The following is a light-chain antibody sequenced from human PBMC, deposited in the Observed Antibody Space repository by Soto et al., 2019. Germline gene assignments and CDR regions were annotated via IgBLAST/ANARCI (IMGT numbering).Light chain of an antibody. J-gene: IGKJ1*01. CDR2: GAS. CDR3: QQYGSSPTWT. Sequence: VLTQSPATLSVSPGESATLSCRASQSVSSHLAWYQQKPGQAPRLLIYGASTRATGSPARFSGSGSGTEFTLTISRLEPEDFAVYYCQQYGSSPTWTFGQGTKVDIK. CDR1: QSVSSH. V-gene: IGKV3-15*01.